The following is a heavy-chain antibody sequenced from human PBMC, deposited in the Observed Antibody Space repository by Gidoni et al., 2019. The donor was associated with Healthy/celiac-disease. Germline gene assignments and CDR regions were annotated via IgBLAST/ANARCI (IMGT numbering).Heavy chain of an antibody. CDR2: ISYDGSNK. D-gene: IGHD3-22*01. CDR1: GFPFSSYG. V-gene: IGHV3-30*03. J-gene: IGHJ4*02. CDR3: ASSAYGSSGYYSS. Sequence: QVQLVESGGGVVQPGRSLSLSCAPSGFPFSSYGMHWVRQAPGKGLEWVAVISYDGSNKYYADSVKGRFTISRDNSKNTLYLQMNSLRAEDTAVYYCASSAYGSSGYYSSWGQGTLVTVSS.